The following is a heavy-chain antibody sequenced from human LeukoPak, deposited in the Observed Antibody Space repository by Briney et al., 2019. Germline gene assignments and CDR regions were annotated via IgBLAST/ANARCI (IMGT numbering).Heavy chain of an antibody. D-gene: IGHD5-24*01. Sequence: PSQTLSLTCAIYGDSVSSNSAAWNWISQSPSRDLQWLGRTYYRSKWYSNYAVSVKSRITINPDTSKNQFSLQLNSVTPEDTAVYYCARGNTNYNSDPFDIWGQGTVVTVSS. CDR1: GDSVSSNSAA. CDR3: ARGNTNYNSDPFDI. CDR2: TYYRSKWYS. J-gene: IGHJ3*02. V-gene: IGHV6-1*01.